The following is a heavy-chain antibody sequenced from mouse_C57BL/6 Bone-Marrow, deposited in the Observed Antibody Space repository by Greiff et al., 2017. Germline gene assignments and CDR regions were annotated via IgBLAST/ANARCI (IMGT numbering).Heavy chain of an antibody. V-gene: IGHV1-9*01. CDR1: GYTFTGYW. D-gene: IGHD2-1*01. CDR3: ARGEVYSGGLTWFAY. CDR2: ILPGSGST. J-gene: IGHJ3*01. Sequence: QVQLQQSGAELMKPGASVKLSCKATGYTFTGYWIEWVKQRPGHGLEWIGEILPGSGSTNYNEKFQGKATFTADTSSNTADMQLSSLTTEDSAIYYCARGEVYSGGLTWFAYWGQGTLVTVSA.